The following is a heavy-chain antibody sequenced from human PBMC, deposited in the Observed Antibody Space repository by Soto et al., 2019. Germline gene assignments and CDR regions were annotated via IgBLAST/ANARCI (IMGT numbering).Heavy chain of an antibody. CDR2: IYYSGST. Sequence: SETLSLTCTVSGGSISSSSYYWGWIRQPPGKGLEWIGSIYYSGSTYYNPSLKSRVTISVDTSKNQFSLKLSSVTAADTAVYYCARPERGDQWLTVYFDYWGQGTLVTVSS. CDR1: GGSISSSSYY. J-gene: IGHJ4*02. V-gene: IGHV4-39*01. D-gene: IGHD6-19*01. CDR3: ARPERGDQWLTVYFDY.